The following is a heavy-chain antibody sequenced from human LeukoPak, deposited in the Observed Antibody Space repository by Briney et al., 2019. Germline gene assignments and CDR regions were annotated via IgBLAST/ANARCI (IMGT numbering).Heavy chain of an antibody. J-gene: IGHJ4*02. Sequence: SGGSLRLSCAASGFTASTNYMSWVRQAPRKGLEWVSVISSGGTPYYADSVKGRFTISRDSSENTLYLQMHSLRAEDTAVYYCARGGAGYAFDYWGQGTLVTVSS. V-gene: IGHV3-66*02. D-gene: IGHD5-12*01. CDR3: ARGGAGYAFDY. CDR2: ISSGGTP. CDR1: GFTASTNY.